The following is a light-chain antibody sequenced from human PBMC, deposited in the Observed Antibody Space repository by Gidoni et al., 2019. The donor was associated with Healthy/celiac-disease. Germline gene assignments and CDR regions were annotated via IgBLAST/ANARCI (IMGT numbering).Light chain of an antibody. Sequence: IQMTQSPSSLSASVGDRVTITCRASQSISSYLNWYQQKPGKAPKLLIYAASSFQSGVPSRFSGSGSGTDFTLTISSLQPEDFATYYCQQSYSTLPTFXXXTRLEIK. J-gene: IGKJ5*01. CDR3: QQSYSTLPT. CDR2: AAS. V-gene: IGKV1-39*01. CDR1: QSISSY.